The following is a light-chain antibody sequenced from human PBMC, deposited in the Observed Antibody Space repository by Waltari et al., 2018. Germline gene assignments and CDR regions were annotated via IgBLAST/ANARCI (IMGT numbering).Light chain of an antibody. J-gene: IGLJ2*01. CDR3: AAWDDSLNGPV. CDR1: SSNIGSNI. Sequence: QSVLTQSPSASGTPGQRVTISCSGRSSNIGSNIVNWYQQLPGTAPKLLIYSNNPRPSGGPDRFSGSKSGTSSSLAIRGLQSEDEADYYCAAWDDSLNGPVFGGGTKLTVL. V-gene: IGLV1-44*01. CDR2: SNN.